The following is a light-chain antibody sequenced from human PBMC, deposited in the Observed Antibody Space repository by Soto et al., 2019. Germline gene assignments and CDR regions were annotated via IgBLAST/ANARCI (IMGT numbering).Light chain of an antibody. Sequence: IQMTQSPSSLSASVGDRVTITCRARQGISNYLAWYQQKPGKVPTLLIYDASSLEGGVPSRFSGSGSGTQFTLTTSSLQADDFATYYYQQYNSYWTFGQGTKVDIK. CDR2: DAS. J-gene: IGKJ1*01. CDR3: QQYNSYWT. V-gene: IGKV1-13*02. CDR1: QGISNY.